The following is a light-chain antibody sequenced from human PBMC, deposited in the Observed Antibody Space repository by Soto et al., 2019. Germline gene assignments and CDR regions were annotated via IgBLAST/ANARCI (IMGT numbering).Light chain of an antibody. CDR1: QSVSSY. Sequence: IVLTQSPATLSLSPGERATLSCRASQSVSSYLAWYQQKPGQAPRLLIYDASTRATGIPGRFSGSGSGTDFTLTISSLEPEDFAVYHCEQRSNWPLLTFGGGTKVEIK. CDR3: EQRSNWPLLT. CDR2: DAS. J-gene: IGKJ4*01. V-gene: IGKV3-11*01.